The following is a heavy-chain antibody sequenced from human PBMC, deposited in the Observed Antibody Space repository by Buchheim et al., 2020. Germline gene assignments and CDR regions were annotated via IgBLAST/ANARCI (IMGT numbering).Heavy chain of an antibody. J-gene: IGHJ6*02. CDR3: ARSCRITIFLSLKDYYGMDV. D-gene: IGHD3-3*01. V-gene: IGHV4-34*01. Sequence: QVQLQQWGAGLLKPSETLSLTCAVYGGSFSGYYWSWIRQPPGKGLEWIGEINHSGSTNYNPSLTSRVTLSVATPTNQISLKRSSVTAADTAVYYCARSCRITIFLSLKDYYGMDVWGQGTT. CDR2: INHSGST. CDR1: GGSFSGYY.